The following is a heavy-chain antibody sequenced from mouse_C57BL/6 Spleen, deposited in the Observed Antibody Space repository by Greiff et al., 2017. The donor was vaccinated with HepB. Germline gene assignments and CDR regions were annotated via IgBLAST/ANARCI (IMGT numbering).Heavy chain of an antibody. CDR1: GYTFTSYW. D-gene: IGHD2-4*01. V-gene: IGHV1-55*01. J-gene: IGHJ4*01. CDR2: IYPGSGST. CDR3: AREDYPYAMDY. Sequence: QVQLKQPGAELVKPGASVKMSCKASGYTFTSYWITWVKQRPGQGLEWIGDIYPGSGSTNYNEKFKSKATLTVDTSSSTAYMQLSSLTSEDSAVYYCAREDYPYAMDYWGQGTSVTVSS.